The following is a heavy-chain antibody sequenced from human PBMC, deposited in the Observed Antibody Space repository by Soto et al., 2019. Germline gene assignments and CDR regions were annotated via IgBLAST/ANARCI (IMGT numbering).Heavy chain of an antibody. D-gene: IGHD2-15*01. CDR1: GFTFRSYA. V-gene: IGHV3-30*18. CDR3: AKDRGDIVVVVAATLDY. CDR2: ISHDGSNK. J-gene: IGHJ4*02. Sequence: QVQLVESGGGVVQPGRSLILSCAASGFTFRSYAMHWVRQAPGQGLEWAAVISHDGSNKYYAHYVKGRFTIARDNSKNTLYLQMNRLIAEDTAVYYCAKDRGDIVVVVAATLDYWGQGTLVTVSS.